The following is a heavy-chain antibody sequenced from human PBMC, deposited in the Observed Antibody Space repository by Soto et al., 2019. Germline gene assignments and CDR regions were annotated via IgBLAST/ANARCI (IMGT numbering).Heavy chain of an antibody. J-gene: IGHJ4*02. CDR1: GGSISSYY. D-gene: IGHD2-2*01. Sequence: SETLSLTCTVSGGSISSYYWSWIRQPPGKGLEWIGYIYYSGSTNYNPSLKSRVTISVDTSKNQFSLKLSSVTAADTAVYYCARGFGSPAAFDYWGQGTLVTVSS. CDR2: IYYSGST. CDR3: ARGFGSPAAFDY. V-gene: IGHV4-59*01.